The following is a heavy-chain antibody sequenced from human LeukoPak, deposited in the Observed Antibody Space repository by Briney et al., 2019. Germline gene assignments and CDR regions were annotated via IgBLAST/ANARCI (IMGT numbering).Heavy chain of an antibody. CDR3: ARLAYSSSWYYYGMDV. Sequence: GESLKISCKGSGYNFTSYWISGGRQVPGKGLEWMGRIDPSDSYTNYSPSFQGHVPISAAKSISTAYLQWSSLKASDTAMYYCARLAYSSSWYYYGMDVWGKGTTVTVSS. CDR1: GYNFTSYW. J-gene: IGHJ6*04. V-gene: IGHV5-10-1*01. D-gene: IGHD6-13*01. CDR2: IDPSDSYT.